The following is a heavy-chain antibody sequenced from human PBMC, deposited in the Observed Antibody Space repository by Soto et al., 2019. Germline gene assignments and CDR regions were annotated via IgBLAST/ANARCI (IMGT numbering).Heavy chain of an antibody. CDR1: GGSFTSTNW. V-gene: IGHV4-4*02. D-gene: IGHD1-7*01. CDR3: ASRDPGTSVDY. Sequence: SETLSLTCAVFGGSFTSTNWWTWVRQPPGQGLEWIGEIYRTGSTNYNPSLKSRVTISLDKSENQFSLKVTSLTAADTAVYYCASRDPGTSVDYWGQGTLVTVSS. CDR2: IYRTGST. J-gene: IGHJ4*02.